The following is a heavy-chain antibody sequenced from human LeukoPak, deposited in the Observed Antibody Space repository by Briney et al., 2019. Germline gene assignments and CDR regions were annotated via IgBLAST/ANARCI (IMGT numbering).Heavy chain of an antibody. CDR1: GGSISSSTYY. CDR3: ARESIAAASDS. CDR2: ISYSGST. J-gene: IGHJ4*02. V-gene: IGHV4-39*07. D-gene: IGHD6-13*01. Sequence: PSETLSLTCTVSGGSISSSTYYWGWIRQPPRKGLEWIGYISYSGSTYYNPSLKSRVTMTVDTSKNQFSLKLSSVTAADTAVYYCARESIAAASDSWGQGTLVTVSS.